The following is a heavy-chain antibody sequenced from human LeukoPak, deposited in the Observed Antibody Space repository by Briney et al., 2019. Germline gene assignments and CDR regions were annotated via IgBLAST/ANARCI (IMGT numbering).Heavy chain of an antibody. CDR2: ITADSGTT. CDR1: GFTFSTKS. V-gene: IGHV3-48*02. J-gene: IGHJ4*02. Sequence: GGSLRLSCAVSGFTFSTKSMNWVRQAPGKGLEWVSYITADSGTTYYADSVKGRFTISRDNAKNSLYLQMNSLRDEDTAVYYCASRDYFDYWGQGTLGTVSS. CDR3: ASRDYFDY.